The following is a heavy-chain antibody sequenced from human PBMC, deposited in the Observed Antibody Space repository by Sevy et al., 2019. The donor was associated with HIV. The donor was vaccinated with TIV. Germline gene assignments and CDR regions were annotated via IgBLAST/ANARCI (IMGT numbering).Heavy chain of an antibody. Sequence: GGSLRLSCAASGFTFSNAWMSWVRQAPGKGLEWVGRIKSKTDGGTTDYAAPVKGRFTISRDDSKNTLYLQMNSLKTGDTAVDYWTTDWGDRGGDTAVTYYYYGMEGWGQGTTVTVSS. CDR2: IKSKTDGGTT. D-gene: IGHD5-18*01. J-gene: IGHJ6*02. CDR3: TTDWGDRGGDTAVTYYYYGMEG. CDR1: GFTFSNAW. V-gene: IGHV3-15*01.